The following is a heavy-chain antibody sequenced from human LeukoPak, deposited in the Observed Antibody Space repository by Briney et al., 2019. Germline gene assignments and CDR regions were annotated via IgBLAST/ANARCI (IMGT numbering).Heavy chain of an antibody. J-gene: IGHJ5*02. Sequence: SETLSLTCTVSGGSISSATFYWNWIRQHPHPGKGLEWIGSIYFNGNTLYNPSLKSRLTISIDTSKNQFSLKLTSLTAADTAMYYCARDRDGANSNWFDPWGQGTLVTVSS. D-gene: IGHD4-23*01. CDR3: ARDRDGANSNWFDP. CDR2: IYFNGNT. V-gene: IGHV4-31*03. CDR1: GGSISSATFY.